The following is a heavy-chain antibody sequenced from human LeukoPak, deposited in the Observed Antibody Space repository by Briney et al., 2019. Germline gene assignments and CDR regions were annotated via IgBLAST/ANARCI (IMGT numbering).Heavy chain of an antibody. V-gene: IGHV5-51*01. Sequence: GESLKISCKGSGYSFTSYWIGWVRQMPGKGLEWMGIIYPGDSDTRYSPSFQGQVTISADKSISTAYLQWSSLKASDTAMYYCAREPLLGYCSGGSCPYHDYWGQGTQVTVSS. CDR2: IYPGDSDT. J-gene: IGHJ4*02. D-gene: IGHD2-15*01. CDR1: GYSFTSYW. CDR3: AREPLLGYCSGGSCPYHDY.